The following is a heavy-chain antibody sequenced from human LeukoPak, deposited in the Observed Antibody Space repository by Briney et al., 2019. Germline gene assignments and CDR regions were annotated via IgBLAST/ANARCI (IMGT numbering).Heavy chain of an antibody. CDR3: AKDAVFGDYEWVFDY. D-gene: IGHD4-17*01. Sequence: GGSLRLSCAASGFSFSSYGMHWVRQGPGKGLEWVAVISYDGSNKYYADSVKGRFTISRDNSKNTLNPQMNSLRAEDTAVYFCAKDAVFGDYEWVFDYWGQGTLVTVSS. CDR2: ISYDGSNK. J-gene: IGHJ4*02. CDR1: GFSFSSYG. V-gene: IGHV3-30*18.